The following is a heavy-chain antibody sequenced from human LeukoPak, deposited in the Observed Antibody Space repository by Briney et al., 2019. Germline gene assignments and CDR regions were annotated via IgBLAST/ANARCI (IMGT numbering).Heavy chain of an antibody. Sequence: ASVKVSCKASGYTFTSYDIHWVRQATGQGLEWMGWMNPNSGNTGYAQKFQGRVTMTRNTSISTAYMELSSLRSEDTAVYYCARVAAAGNGWFDPWGQGTLVTVSS. CDR1: GYTFTSYD. CDR3: ARVAAAGNGWFDP. D-gene: IGHD6-13*01. V-gene: IGHV1-8*01. CDR2: MNPNSGNT. J-gene: IGHJ5*02.